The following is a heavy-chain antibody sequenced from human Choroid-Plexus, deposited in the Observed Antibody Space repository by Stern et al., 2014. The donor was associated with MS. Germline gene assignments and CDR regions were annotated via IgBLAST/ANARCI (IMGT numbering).Heavy chain of an antibody. CDR3: AKDRQYLTYFFDH. CDR2: VTYDGSNK. J-gene: IGHJ5*02. D-gene: IGHD2/OR15-2a*01. Sequence: QMQLVQSGGGVVQPGRPLRLSCVASGFTFGSCAMHWVRQAPGKGLEWVAGVTYDGSNKYYADSVKGRFTISRDNSQNTLYMQMSSLRPEDTAVYYCAKDRQYLTYFFDHWGQGSLVTVSS. V-gene: IGHV3-30*18. CDR1: GFTFGSCA.